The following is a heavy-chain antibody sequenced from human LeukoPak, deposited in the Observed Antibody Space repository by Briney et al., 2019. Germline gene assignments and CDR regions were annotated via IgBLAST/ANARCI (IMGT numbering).Heavy chain of an antibody. CDR2: IIPIFGTA. CDR1: GGTFSSYA. Sequence: SVKVSCKASGGTFSSYAISWVRQAPGQGLEWMGGIIPIFGTANYAQKFQGRVTITADESTSTAYMELSGLTSDDTAVYYCARPYCSGGSCHDYFDYWGQGTLVTVSS. CDR3: ARPYCSGGSCHDYFDY. D-gene: IGHD2-15*01. J-gene: IGHJ4*02. V-gene: IGHV1-69*13.